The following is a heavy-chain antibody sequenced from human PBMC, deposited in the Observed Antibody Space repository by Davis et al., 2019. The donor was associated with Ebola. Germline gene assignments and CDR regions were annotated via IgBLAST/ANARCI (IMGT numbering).Heavy chain of an antibody. V-gene: IGHV5-51*01. CDR1: GYSFTSYW. CDR3: ASRNPIFGVVTTEEDYYYYMDV. J-gene: IGHJ6*03. D-gene: IGHD3-3*01. CDR2: IYPGDSDT. Sequence: GESLKISCKGSGYSFTSYWIGWVRQMPGKGLEWMGIIYPGDSDTRYSPSFQGQVTISADKSISTAYLQWSSLKASDTAMYYCASRNPIFGVVTTEEDYYYYMDVWGKGTTVTVSS.